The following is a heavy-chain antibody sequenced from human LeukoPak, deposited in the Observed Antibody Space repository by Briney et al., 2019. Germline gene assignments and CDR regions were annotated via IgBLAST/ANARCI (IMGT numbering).Heavy chain of an antibody. Sequence: GGSLRLSCAASGFTFSSYGMHWVRQAPGKGLEWVAFIRYDGSNKYYADSVKGRFTISRDNAKNSLYLQMNSLRAEDTAVYYCATSIAVAGNAHDYWGQGTLVTVSS. CDR2: IRYDGSNK. J-gene: IGHJ4*02. V-gene: IGHV3-30*02. D-gene: IGHD6-19*01. CDR1: GFTFSSYG. CDR3: ATSIAVAGNAHDY.